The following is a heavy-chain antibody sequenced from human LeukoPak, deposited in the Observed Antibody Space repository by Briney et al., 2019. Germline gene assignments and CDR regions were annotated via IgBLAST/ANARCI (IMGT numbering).Heavy chain of an antibody. CDR2: IHYDGRSK. Sequence: GGSLRLSCAASGFTFSSYGMHWVRQAPGKGLEWVAFIHYDGRSKYYVDSVKGRFTISRDNSKNTLYLQMNSLRPEDTAVYYCAKDRQLYSGSYLDYWGQGTLVTVSS. CDR1: GFTFSSYG. V-gene: IGHV3-30*02. D-gene: IGHD1-26*01. CDR3: AKDRQLYSGSYLDY. J-gene: IGHJ4*02.